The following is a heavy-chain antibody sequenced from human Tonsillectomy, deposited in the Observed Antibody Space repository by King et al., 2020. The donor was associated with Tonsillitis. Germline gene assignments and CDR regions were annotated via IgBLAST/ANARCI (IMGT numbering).Heavy chain of an antibody. J-gene: IGHJ4*02. V-gene: IGHV3-23*04. CDR2: ISGSGGNT. CDR1: GFTFSNYA. D-gene: IGHD2-2*02. Sequence: VQLVESGGDLVQPGGSLRLSCAASGFTFSNYAMSWVRQAPGKGLEWVSGISGSGGNTYYADSVKGRFTISRDNSKNTLSRQMNNLRAEDTAVYYCARRYCSTTSCHTTDWGQGTLVTVSS. CDR3: ARRYCSTTSCHTTD.